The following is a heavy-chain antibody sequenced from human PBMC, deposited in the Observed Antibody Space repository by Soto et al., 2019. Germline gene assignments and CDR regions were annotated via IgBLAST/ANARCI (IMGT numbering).Heavy chain of an antibody. Sequence: PGGSLRLSCAASGFTFSNAWMNWVRQAPGKGLEWVGRIKSKTDGGTTDYAAPVKGRFTISRDDSKNTLYLQMNSLKTEDTAVYYCTTDTGYDFWSVGYYSYGMDVWGQGTTVTVSS. V-gene: IGHV3-15*07. CDR2: IKSKTDGGTT. J-gene: IGHJ6*02. CDR1: GFTFSNAW. D-gene: IGHD3-3*01. CDR3: TTDTGYDFWSVGYYSYGMDV.